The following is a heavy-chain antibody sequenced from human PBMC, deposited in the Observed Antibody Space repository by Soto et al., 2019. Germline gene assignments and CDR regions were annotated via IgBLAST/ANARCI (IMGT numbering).Heavy chain of an antibody. V-gene: IGHV1-69*02. J-gene: IGHJ6*02. D-gene: IGHD3-10*01. CDR2: IIPILGIA. CDR1: GGTFSSYT. Sequence: SVKVSCKASGGTFSSYTISWVRQAPGQGLEWMGRIIPILGIANYAQKFQGRVTITADKSTSTAYMELSSLRSEDTAVYYCANQLAMVRGIHVWGQGTTVTVSS. CDR3: ANQLAMVRGIHV.